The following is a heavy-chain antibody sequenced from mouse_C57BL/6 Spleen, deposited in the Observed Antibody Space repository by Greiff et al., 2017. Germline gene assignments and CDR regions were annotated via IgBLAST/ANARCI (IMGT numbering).Heavy chain of an antibody. CDR2: INPGSGGT. CDR1: GYAFTNYL. V-gene: IGHV1-54*01. CDR3: AREEYFDV. J-gene: IGHJ1*03. Sequence: QVQLQQSGAELVRPGTSVKVSCKASGYAFTNYLIEWVKQRPGQGLEWIGVINPGSGGTNYNEKFKGKATLTADKSSSTAYMQLSSLTSEDSAVYFCAREEYFDVWGTGTTVTVSS.